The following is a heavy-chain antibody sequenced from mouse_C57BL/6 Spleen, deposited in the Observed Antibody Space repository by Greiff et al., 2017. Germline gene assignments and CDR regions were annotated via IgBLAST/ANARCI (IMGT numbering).Heavy chain of an antibody. Sequence: EVQLQQSGPGLVKPSQSLSLTCSVTGYSITSGYYWHWIRQFPGNKLEWMGIISYDGRNNSNPSLNNRISLTRDTSKNQFFRKLNSVTTEDTATYYCARGGIYYDVWGTGTTVTVSS. CDR3: ARGGIYYDV. D-gene: IGHD2-1*01. V-gene: IGHV3-6*01. J-gene: IGHJ1*03. CDR1: GYSITSGYY. CDR2: ISYDGRN.